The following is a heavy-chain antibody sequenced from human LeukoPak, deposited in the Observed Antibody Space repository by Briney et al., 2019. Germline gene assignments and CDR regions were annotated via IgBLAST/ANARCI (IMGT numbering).Heavy chain of an antibody. CDR3: ARQTAMGRAGDY. V-gene: IGHV5-51*01. J-gene: IGHJ4*02. Sequence: GESLKISCKGSGYSFTYYWVAWVRQMPGKGLEWMGIIDPSDSETRYTPSFQGQVTISVDKSLTTAYLQWTSLKALDTAIYYCARQTAMGRAGDYWGQGTLVTVSS. CDR2: IDPSDSET. CDR1: GYSFTYYW. D-gene: IGHD5-18*01.